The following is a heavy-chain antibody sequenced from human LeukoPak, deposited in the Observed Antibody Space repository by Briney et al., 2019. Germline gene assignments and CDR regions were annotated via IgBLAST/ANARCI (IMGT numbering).Heavy chain of an antibody. D-gene: IGHD2-8*02. J-gene: IGHJ5*02. CDR2: ISGYNGKT. V-gene: IGHV1-18*01. Sequence: ASVKVSCKTSGYTFSSYGIAWVRQAPGQGLEWMGWISGYNGKTNYAGNLQGRVTMTTDTSTSTGYMELRSLRSDDTAVYYCAREGALHDTGDHYLSWFDPWGQGTLVTVSS. CDR1: GYTFSSYG. CDR3: AREGALHDTGDHYLSWFDP.